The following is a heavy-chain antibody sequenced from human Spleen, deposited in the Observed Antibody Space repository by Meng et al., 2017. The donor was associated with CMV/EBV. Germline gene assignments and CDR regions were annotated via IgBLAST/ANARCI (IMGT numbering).Heavy chain of an antibody. Sequence: GESLKISCAASGFTFSSYAMHWVRQAPGKGLEWVAVISRDGNDKHCADSVKGRFTISRDNSKNTLYLQMNSLRPEDTTIYYCARDRAAAADYYFDYWGQGILVTVSS. CDR2: ISRDGNDK. CDR1: GFTFSSYA. J-gene: IGHJ4*02. V-gene: IGHV3-30*04. CDR3: ARDRAAAADYYFDY. D-gene: IGHD6-13*01.